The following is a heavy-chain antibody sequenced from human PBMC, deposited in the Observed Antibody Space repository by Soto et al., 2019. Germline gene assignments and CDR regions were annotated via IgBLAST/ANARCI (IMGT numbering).Heavy chain of an antibody. D-gene: IGHD5-18*01. V-gene: IGHV3-30*18. CDR3: AKVPSPHTANVGFDY. CDR1: GLTFRTYG. Sequence: GGSLRLSCAASGLTFRTYGMHWVRQAPGKGLEWVAVISYDGSNKYYADSMKGRFTISRDNSKNTLYLQMNSLRVEDTAVYYCAKVPSPHTANVGFDYWGQGTLVTVS. J-gene: IGHJ4*02. CDR2: ISYDGSNK.